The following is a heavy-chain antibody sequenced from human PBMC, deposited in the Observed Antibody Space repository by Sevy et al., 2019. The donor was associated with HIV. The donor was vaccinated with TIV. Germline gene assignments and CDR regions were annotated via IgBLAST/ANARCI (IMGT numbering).Heavy chain of an antibody. V-gene: IGHV3-74*01. J-gene: IGHJ6*02. Sequence: GGSLRLSCAASGLTFSSYWMHWVRQAPGKGLVWVSRINGDGSSTSYADSVKGRFTISRDNAMNTLYLQMNSLRAEDTAVHYCVRQRGDTVVLPDVLPDYGMDVWGQGTTVTVSS. CDR3: VRQRGDTVVLPDVLPDYGMDV. CDR1: GLTFSSYW. D-gene: IGHD2-2*01. CDR2: INGDGSST.